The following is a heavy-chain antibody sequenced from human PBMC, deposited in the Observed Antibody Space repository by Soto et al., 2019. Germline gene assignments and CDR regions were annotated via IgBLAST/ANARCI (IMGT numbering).Heavy chain of an antibody. CDR3: AKGDVLLWFGEFDY. V-gene: IGHV3-30*18. Sequence: QVQLVESGGGVVQPGRSLRLSCAASGFTFSSYGMHWVRQAPGKGLEWVAGISYDGSNKYHADCVKARFTISRDNSKNTLYLQMNSLRAEDTAVYYCAKGDVLLWFGEFDYWGQGTLVTVSS. J-gene: IGHJ4*02. CDR1: GFTFSSYG. D-gene: IGHD3-10*01. CDR2: ISYDGSNK.